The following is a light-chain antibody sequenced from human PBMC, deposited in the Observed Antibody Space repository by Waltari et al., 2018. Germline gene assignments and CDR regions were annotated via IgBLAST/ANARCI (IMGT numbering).Light chain of an antibody. CDR2: DAS. V-gene: IGKV3-11*01. J-gene: IGKJ4*01. Sequence: EIVLTLSPATLSLSPGERDTLSCRASQSVSSYLAWYQQKPGQAPRLLIYDASNRATGIPARFSGSGSGTDFTLTISSLEPEDFAVYYCQQRSNWPLTFGGGTKVEIK. CDR1: QSVSSY. CDR3: QQRSNWPLT.